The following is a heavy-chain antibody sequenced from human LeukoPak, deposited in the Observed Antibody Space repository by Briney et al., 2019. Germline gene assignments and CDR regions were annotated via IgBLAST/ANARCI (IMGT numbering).Heavy chain of an antibody. CDR2: ISSSGSTI. Sequence: GGSLRLSCAASGFTFSNHYMSWIRQAPGKGLEWVSYISSSGSTIYYADSVKGRFTISRDNAKNSLYLQMNSLRAEDTAVYYCARNVVYYYMDVWGKGTTVTVSS. J-gene: IGHJ6*03. D-gene: IGHD2-21*01. V-gene: IGHV3-11*01. CDR3: ARNVVYYYMDV. CDR1: GFTFSNHY.